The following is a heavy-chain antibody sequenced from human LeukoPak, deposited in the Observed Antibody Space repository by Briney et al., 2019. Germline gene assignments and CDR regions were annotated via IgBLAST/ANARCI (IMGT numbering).Heavy chain of an antibody. J-gene: IGHJ4*02. Sequence: PGGSLRLSCAASGFTFSSYGMHWVRQAPGKGLEWAAVISYDGSNKYYADSVKGRFTISRDNSKNTLYLQMNSLRAEDTAVYYCAKAGGYNYYFDYWGKGTLVTVSS. CDR3: AKAGGYNYYFDY. D-gene: IGHD5-24*01. V-gene: IGHV3-30*18. CDR2: ISYDGSNK. CDR1: GFTFSSYG.